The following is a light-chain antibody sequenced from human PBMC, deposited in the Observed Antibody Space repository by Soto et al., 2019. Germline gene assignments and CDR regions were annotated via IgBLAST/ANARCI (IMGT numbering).Light chain of an antibody. CDR3: QQYGSSST. J-gene: IGKJ1*01. CDR2: GAS. V-gene: IGKV3-20*01. Sequence: EIVLTQSPSTLSSSRGDRVALXCGASPSLSNSNLAWYQHKPGQAPSLLIYGASNRANGIPDRFSGSGSGTDVTLTISRLEPEDVAVYYCQQYGSSSTFGQGTKVDIK. CDR1: PSLSNSN.